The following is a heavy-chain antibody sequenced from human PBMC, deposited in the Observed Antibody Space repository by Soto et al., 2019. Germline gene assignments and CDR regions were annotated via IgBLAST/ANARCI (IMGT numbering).Heavy chain of an antibody. CDR3: ASRGPDSSSWSNFDY. V-gene: IGHV4-31*03. CDR2: IYHSGTT. Sequence: PSDTLSLACTVSSTSLSRCRSYRSWIRQHPGKGLEWIGSIYHSGTTYYSSSLKSRVSLSFDTSKNQFSLKLSSVSAADTAVYYCASRGPDSSSWSNFDYWAQGTLVNVSS. CDR1: STSLSRCRSY. J-gene: IGHJ4*02. D-gene: IGHD6-13*01.